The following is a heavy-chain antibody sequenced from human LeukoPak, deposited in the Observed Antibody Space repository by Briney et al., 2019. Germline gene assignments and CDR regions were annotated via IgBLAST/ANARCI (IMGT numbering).Heavy chain of an antibody. D-gene: IGHD5-18*01. CDR1: GGSISSSSAY. Sequence: SETLSLTCTVSGGSISSSSAYWGWIRQPPGKGLEWIGSIYYSKNTYYNPSLKSRVTISADTSKNQFSLTLGPVSATDTAVYYCVSPRGFSYGYFDYWGQGALVTVSS. V-gene: IGHV4-39*01. CDR2: IYYSKNT. CDR3: VSPRGFSYGYFDY. J-gene: IGHJ4*02.